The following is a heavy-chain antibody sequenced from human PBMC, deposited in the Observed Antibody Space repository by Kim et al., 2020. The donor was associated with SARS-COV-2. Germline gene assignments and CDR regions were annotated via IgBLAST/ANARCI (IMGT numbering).Heavy chain of an antibody. D-gene: IGHD1-26*01. V-gene: IGHV3-30*04. CDR2: ISYDGSNK. CDR1: GFTFSSYA. CDR3: ARDFKVGGTISFDY. Sequence: GGSLRLSCAASGFTFSSYAMHWVRQAPGKGLEWVAVISYDGSNKHYVDSVKGRFTISRDNSKNTLYLQMNSLRADDTAVYYCARDFKVGGTISFDYCGQG. J-gene: IGHJ4*02.